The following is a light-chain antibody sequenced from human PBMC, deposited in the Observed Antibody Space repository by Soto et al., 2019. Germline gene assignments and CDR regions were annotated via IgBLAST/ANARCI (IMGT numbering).Light chain of an antibody. CDR3: NSYTTTSTYV. Sequence: LTQPASVSGSPGQSITISCTGTSTDVGGYNYVSWYQHRPGEAPKLMIFEVTKRPSGVSNRLSGSKSGNTASLTISGLQAEDEADYFCNSYTTTSTYVFGSGTKVTVL. CDR1: STDVGGYNY. V-gene: IGLV2-14*01. CDR2: EVT. J-gene: IGLJ1*01.